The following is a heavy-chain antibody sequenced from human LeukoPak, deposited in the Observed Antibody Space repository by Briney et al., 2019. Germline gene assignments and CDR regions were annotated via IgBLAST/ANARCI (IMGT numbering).Heavy chain of an antibody. CDR1: GFTFDDYA. CDR3: AKTLLAGYAFDI. Sequence: PGRSLRLSCAASGFTFDDYAMHWVRQAPGKGLEWVAGISWNSGTIVYADSVKGRFTISRDNANKFLYLQMNSLRAEDMALYYCAKTLLAGYAFDIWGQGTMVTVSS. D-gene: IGHD3-3*01. J-gene: IGHJ3*02. CDR2: ISWNSGTI. V-gene: IGHV3-9*03.